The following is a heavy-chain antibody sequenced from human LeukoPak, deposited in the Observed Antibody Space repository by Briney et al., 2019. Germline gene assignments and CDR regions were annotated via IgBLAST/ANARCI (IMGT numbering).Heavy chain of an antibody. D-gene: IGHD3-10*01. J-gene: IGHJ4*02. V-gene: IGHV4-4*02. CDR3: ARGGSGSYNPFDY. CDR2: IYHSGST. CDR1: GASTSSSIW. Sequence: SETLSLTCDASGASTSSSIWWSWVRQPPGKGLEWIGEIYHSGSTNYNSSLKSRVTISIDNSKNQFSLKLSSVTAADTAVYYCARGGSGSYNPFDYWGQGTLVTVSS.